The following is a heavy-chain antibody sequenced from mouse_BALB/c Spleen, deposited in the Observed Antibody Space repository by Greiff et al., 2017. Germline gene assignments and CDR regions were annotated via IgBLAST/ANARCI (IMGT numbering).Heavy chain of an antibody. D-gene: IGHD1-1*01. CDR2: ISSGSSTI. Sequence: DVQLVESGGGLVQPGGSRKLSCAASGFTFSSFGMHWVRQAPEKGLEWVAYISSGSSTIYYADTVKGRFTISRDNPKNTLFLQMTSLRSEDTAMYYCARGLGSSYWYFDVWGAGTTVTVSS. J-gene: IGHJ1*01. CDR1: GFTFSSFG. CDR3: ARGLGSSYWYFDV. V-gene: IGHV5-17*02.